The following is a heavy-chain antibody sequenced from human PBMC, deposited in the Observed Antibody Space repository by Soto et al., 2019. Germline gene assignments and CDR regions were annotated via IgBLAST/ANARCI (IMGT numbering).Heavy chain of an antibody. V-gene: IGHV4-34*01. D-gene: IGHD2-8*02. CDR1: GGSFSGYY. CDR2: INHSGST. CDR3: ARHKITGLFDH. Sequence: SETLSLTCAVYGGSFSGYYWTWIRQPPGTGLEWIGEINHSGSTNYNPSLKSRVTISVDTSKNQFSLKLTSVTAADTAVYYCARHKITGLFDHWGQGTLVSVSS. J-gene: IGHJ4*02.